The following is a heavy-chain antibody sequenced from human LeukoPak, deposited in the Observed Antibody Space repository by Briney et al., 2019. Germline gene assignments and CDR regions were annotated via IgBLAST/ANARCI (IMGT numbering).Heavy chain of an antibody. J-gene: IGHJ5*02. CDR1: GFTFSTYG. Sequence: GRSLRLSCAASGFTFSTYGMHWVLQAPGKGLEWVAVLSYDGSNIYYGDSVKGRFTVSRDNSKNTLYLQMNSLRAEDTAVYYCAKGYGQRLVNNWFDPWGQGTLVTVSS. D-gene: IGHD6-13*01. V-gene: IGHV3-30*18. CDR3: AKGYGQRLVNNWFDP. CDR2: LSYDGSNI.